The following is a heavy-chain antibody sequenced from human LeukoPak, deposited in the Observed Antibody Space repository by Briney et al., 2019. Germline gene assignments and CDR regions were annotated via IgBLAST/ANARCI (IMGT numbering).Heavy chain of an antibody. CDR1: GYTFTGYY. J-gene: IGHJ4*02. D-gene: IGHD2-15*01. CDR2: INPNSGGT. Sequence: GASVTVSCKASGYTFTGYYMHWVRQAPGQGLEWMGWINPNSGGTNYAQKFQGRVTMTRDTSISTAYMELSRLRSDDTAVYYCARDKRDCSGGSCYPLSTPDYWGQGTLVTVSS. V-gene: IGHV1-2*02. CDR3: ARDKRDCSGGSCYPLSTPDY.